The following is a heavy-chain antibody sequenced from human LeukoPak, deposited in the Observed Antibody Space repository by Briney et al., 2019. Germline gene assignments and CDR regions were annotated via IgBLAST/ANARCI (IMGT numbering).Heavy chain of an antibody. CDR2: IYPGDSDT. CDR3: SSVSGEYYYDDVFDY. Sequence: GESLKVSCKGSGYSFTSYWIGWARQMPGKGLEWMGIIYPGDSDTRYSPSFQGQVTISADKSISTAYLQWSSLKASDAAMYVYSSVSGEYYYDDVFDYWGEGTLVTVSS. J-gene: IGHJ4*02. D-gene: IGHD3-22*01. CDR1: GYSFTSYW. V-gene: IGHV5-51*01.